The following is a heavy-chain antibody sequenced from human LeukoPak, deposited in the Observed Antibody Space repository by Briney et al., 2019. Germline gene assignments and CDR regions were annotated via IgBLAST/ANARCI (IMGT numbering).Heavy chain of an antibody. CDR1: GFTVSTNY. Sequence: PGGSLRLSCAASGFTVSTNYMSWVRQAPGKGLEWVSVIYSGDTTFYADSVRGKFTISRDNSKNTLHLQMNSLRAEDTAVYYCASILRSSSGYYFDYWGQGTLVTVSS. CDR3: ASILRSSSGYYFDY. D-gene: IGHD3-10*01. J-gene: IGHJ4*02. CDR2: IYSGDTT. V-gene: IGHV3-66*01.